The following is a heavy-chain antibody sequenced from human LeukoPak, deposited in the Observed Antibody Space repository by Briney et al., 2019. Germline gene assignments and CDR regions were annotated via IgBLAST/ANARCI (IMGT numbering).Heavy chain of an antibody. Sequence: SETLSLTRGVSGYSISSGYYWGWIRQPPGKGLEWIGSIYHSGYTYYSSSLKSRVTISVDTSKNQFSLKLSSVTAADTAVYYCARDGSGYRYGYHYWGQGTLVTVFS. CDR2: IYHSGYT. CDR1: GYSISSGYY. CDR3: ARDGSGYRYGYHY. V-gene: IGHV4-38-2*02. J-gene: IGHJ4*02. D-gene: IGHD5-18*01.